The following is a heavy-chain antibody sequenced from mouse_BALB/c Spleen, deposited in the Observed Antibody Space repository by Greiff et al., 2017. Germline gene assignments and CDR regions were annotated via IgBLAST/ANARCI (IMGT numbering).Heavy chain of an antibody. CDR1: GFNIKDYY. V-gene: IGHV14-4*02. CDR2: IDPENGDT. J-gene: IGHJ3*01. Sequence: VQLQQSGAELVRSGASVKLSCTASGFNIKDYYMHWVKQRPEQGLEWIGWIDPENGDTEYAPKFQGKATMTADTSSNTAYLQLSSLTSEDTAVYYCNAITTVDAYWGQGTLGTVSA. D-gene: IGHD1-1*01. CDR3: NAITTVDAY.